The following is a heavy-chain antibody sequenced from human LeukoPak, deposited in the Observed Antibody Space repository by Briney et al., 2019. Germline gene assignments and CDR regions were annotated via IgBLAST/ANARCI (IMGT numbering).Heavy chain of an antibody. D-gene: IGHD3-22*01. CDR2: INPNSGGT. V-gene: IGHV1-2*02. CDR1: GYTFTGYY. Sequence: ASVKVSCKASGYTFTGYYMHWVRQAPGQGLEWMGWINPNSGGTNYAQKFQGRVTMTRDTSISTAYMELSRLRSDDTAVYYCAGDPNMIVDESYFDYWGQGTLVTVSS. J-gene: IGHJ4*02. CDR3: AGDPNMIVDESYFDY.